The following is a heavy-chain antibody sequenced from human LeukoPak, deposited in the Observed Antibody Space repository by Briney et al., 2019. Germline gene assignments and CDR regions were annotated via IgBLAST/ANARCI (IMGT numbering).Heavy chain of an antibody. D-gene: IGHD4-17*01. Sequence: PGGSLRLSCAASGFTFSSYAMHWVRQAPGKGLEWVAVISYDGSNKYYADSVKGRFTISRDNSKNTLYLQMNSLRAEDTAVYYCARGGDYGDHGSYYYYYYGMDVWGQGTTVTVSS. V-gene: IGHV3-30*04. CDR3: ARGGDYGDHGSYYYYYYGMDV. J-gene: IGHJ6*02. CDR2: ISYDGSNK. CDR1: GFTFSSYA.